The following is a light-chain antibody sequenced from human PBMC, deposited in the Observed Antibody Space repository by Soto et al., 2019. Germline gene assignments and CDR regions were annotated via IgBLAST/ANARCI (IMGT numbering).Light chain of an antibody. CDR1: QTISTY. CDR3: LQRSDWPIT. CDR2: DAS. J-gene: IGKJ5*01. V-gene: IGKV3-11*01. Sequence: IRLTQSPPTLYLLPGEPAALSCRVSQTISTYLAWYQQKPGQAPRLLIYDASTRATGIPARFSGSGSGTDFILTISYLEPEDFAVYYCLQRSDWPITSGQGTRLEIK.